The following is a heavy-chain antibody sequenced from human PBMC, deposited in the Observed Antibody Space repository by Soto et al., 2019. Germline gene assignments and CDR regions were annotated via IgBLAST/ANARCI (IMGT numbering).Heavy chain of an antibody. J-gene: IGHJ6*03. D-gene: IGHD2-15*01. Sequence: EVQPLESGGGLVQPGGSLRLSCAASGFTFSSYAMSWVRQAPGKGLEWVLAISGSGGSTYYADSVKGRFTISRGYSKNTMYLETNSLCAGGEAVYYCALREMGCSGGSCYSLHYYCYYMGVWGKGTTVTVSS. V-gene: IGHV3-23*01. CDR1: GFTFSSYA. CDR2: ISGSGGST. CDR3: ALREMGCSGGSCYSLHYYCYYMGV.